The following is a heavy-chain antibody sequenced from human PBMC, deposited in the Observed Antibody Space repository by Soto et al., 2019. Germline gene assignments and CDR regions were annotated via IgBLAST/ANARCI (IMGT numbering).Heavy chain of an antibody. D-gene: IGHD4-17*01. CDR1: GYIFTTYW. CDR3: ARHRQGDYAGNSGADI. J-gene: IGHJ3*02. V-gene: IGHV5-51*01. CDR2: IYPGDSDT. Sequence: GESLKISCKGSGYIFTTYWIGWVRQMPGKGLEWMGIIYPGDSDTRYSPSFQGQVTISADKSISTAYLRWSSLKASDTAMYYCARHRQGDYAGNSGADIWGQGTMVTVSS.